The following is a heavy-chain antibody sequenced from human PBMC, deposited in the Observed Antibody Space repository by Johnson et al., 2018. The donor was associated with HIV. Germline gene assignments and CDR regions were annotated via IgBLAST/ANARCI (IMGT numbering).Heavy chain of an antibody. V-gene: IGHV3-20*04. CDR1: GFNVDDDA. J-gene: IGHJ3*02. D-gene: IGHD1-1*01. CDR3: ARRSGYAFDI. CDR2: MNWNGGST. Sequence: VQLVESGGGVVRPGGSLRLSCAASGFNVDDDALSWVRQVPGKGLEWVSGMNWNGGSTGYADSVKGRFTISRDNAKNSLYLQMNSLRVEDTAVYYCARRSGYAFDIWGQGTMVTVSS.